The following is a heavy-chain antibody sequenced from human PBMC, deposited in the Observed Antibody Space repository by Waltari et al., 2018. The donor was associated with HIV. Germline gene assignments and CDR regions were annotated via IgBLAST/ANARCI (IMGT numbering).Heavy chain of an antibody. Sequence: EVQLVESGGGLVQPGGTLRLACSVSGFSSTTYSIYWVRQRPGKGLELISYISGTTNTKYYAESVKGRFTVSRDNAKNSAFLDMSALRDDDTAIYYCARDKLGDSAPVWGQGTTVAVSS. CDR3: ARDKLGDSAPV. J-gene: IGHJ6*02. D-gene: IGHD1-26*01. V-gene: IGHV3-48*02. CDR2: ISGTTNTK. CDR1: GFSSTTYS.